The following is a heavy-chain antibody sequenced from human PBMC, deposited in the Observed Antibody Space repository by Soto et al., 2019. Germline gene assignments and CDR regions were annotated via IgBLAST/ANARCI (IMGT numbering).Heavy chain of an antibody. CDR1: RFTLRNYV. J-gene: IGHJ3*02. Sequence: EVQLLESGGGLVQPGGSLRLSCAASRFTLRNYVVNWVRQAPGKGLEWVSTTGGSGDTYYPDSVKGRFTISRDNSKNTVYLEMITLSAEDTAVYYCATSGHCGGLRCSSFDMWGQGTVVTVSS. D-gene: IGHD2-21*01. CDR2: TGGSGDT. V-gene: IGHV3-23*01. CDR3: ATSGHCGGLRCSSFDM.